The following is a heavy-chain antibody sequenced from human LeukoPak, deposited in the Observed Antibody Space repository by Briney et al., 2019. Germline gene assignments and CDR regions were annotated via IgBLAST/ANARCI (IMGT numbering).Heavy chain of an antibody. J-gene: IGHJ4*02. V-gene: IGHV3-30*03. CDR2: ISYDGSHI. CDR3: ARDRSNSWTFDY. CDR1: GFTVSGYG. Sequence: PGRSLRLSCAASGFTVSGYGMHWARQAPGKGLEWVAVISYDGSHIYYADSVKGRFTISRDSSKNTLYLQMNSLRTDDTAVYYCARDRSNSWTFDYWGQGTLVTVSS. D-gene: IGHD6-13*01.